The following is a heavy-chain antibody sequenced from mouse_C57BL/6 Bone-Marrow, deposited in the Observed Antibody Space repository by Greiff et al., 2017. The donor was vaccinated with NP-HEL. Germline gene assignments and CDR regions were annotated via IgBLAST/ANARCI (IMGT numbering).Heavy chain of an antibody. D-gene: IGHD1-1*01. Sequence: QVTLKESGPGILQSSQTLSLTCSFSGFSLSTSGLGVSWIRQPSGKGLEWLAHISWDVDKRYHPSQKSRLTIAKDTSRNQVFLKITSVDTADTATYYCARSPLYDGSSYGYFDYWGQGTTLTVSS. V-gene: IGHV8-12*01. CDR1: GFSLSTSGLG. J-gene: IGHJ2*01. CDR2: ISWDVDK. CDR3: ARSPLYDGSSYGYFDY.